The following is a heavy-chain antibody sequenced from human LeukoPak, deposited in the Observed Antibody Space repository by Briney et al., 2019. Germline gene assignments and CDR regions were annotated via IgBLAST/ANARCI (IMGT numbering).Heavy chain of an antibody. CDR2: ISGSGGST. CDR3: ARAPSYSISNRFDP. Sequence: GGSLRLSCAASGSTFSSYAMSWVRQAPGKGLEWVSDISGSGGSTYYADSVKGRFTISRDNSKNTLYLQMNSLRAEDTAVYYCARAPSYSISNRFDPWGQGTLVTVSS. J-gene: IGHJ5*02. V-gene: IGHV3-23*01. D-gene: IGHD2-21*01. CDR1: GSTFSSYA.